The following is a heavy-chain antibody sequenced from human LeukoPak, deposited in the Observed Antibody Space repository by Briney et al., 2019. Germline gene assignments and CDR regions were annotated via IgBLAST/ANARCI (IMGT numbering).Heavy chain of an antibody. CDR3: ARDSYGGTTGFDY. J-gene: IGHJ4*02. CDR2: ITGSGDST. D-gene: IGHD4-23*01. Sequence: GSLRLSCTASGFTFSSYAKCWVRHGPPTGQEWVSVITGSGDSTSYADSVQGRFTISRDNSKNTLYLQMSSLSAEETDVYYCARDSYGGTTGFDYWGQGTLVTVSS. CDR1: GFTFSSYA. V-gene: IGHV3-23*01.